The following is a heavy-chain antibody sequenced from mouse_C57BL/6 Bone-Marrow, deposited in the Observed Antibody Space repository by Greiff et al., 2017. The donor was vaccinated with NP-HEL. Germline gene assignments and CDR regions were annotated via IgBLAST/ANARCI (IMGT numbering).Heavy chain of an antibody. CDR3: ARSSDGYYYAMDY. CDR1: GYTFTSYW. V-gene: IGHV1-69*01. Sequence: QVHVKQPGAELVMPGASVKLSCKASGYTFTSYWMHWVKQRPGQGLEWIGEIDPSDSYTNYNQKFKGKSTLTVDKSSSTAYMQLSSLTSEDSAVYYCARSSDGYYYAMDYWGQGTSVTVSS. CDR2: IDPSDSYT. J-gene: IGHJ4*01. D-gene: IGHD2-3*01.